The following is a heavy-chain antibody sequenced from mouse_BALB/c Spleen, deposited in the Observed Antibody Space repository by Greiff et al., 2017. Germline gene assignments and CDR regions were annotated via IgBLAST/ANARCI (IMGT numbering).Heavy chain of an antibody. Sequence: EVQLQESGPGLVKPSQSLSLTCTVTGFSITSDYAWKLIRQFPGIKLEWMGYISYSGSTSYNPSLKSRISITRDTSKNQFFLQLNSVTTEDTATYYCAYEYDVAYWGQGTLVTVSA. CDR3: AYEYDVAY. CDR2: ISYSGST. J-gene: IGHJ3*01. CDR1: GFSITSDYA. D-gene: IGHD2-4*01. V-gene: IGHV3-2*02.